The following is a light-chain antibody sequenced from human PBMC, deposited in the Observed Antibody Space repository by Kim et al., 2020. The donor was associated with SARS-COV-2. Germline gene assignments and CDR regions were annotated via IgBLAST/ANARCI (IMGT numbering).Light chain of an antibody. CDR1: SSDVGGYNY. CDR3: CSYAGSYNWV. V-gene: IGLV2-11*01. CDR2: DVS. J-gene: IGLJ3*02. Sequence: GQSVTISCTGNSSDVGGYNYVSWYQQQPGKAPKLMIYDVSKRPSGVPDRFSGSKSGNTASLTISGLQAEDEADYYCCSYAGSYNWVFGGGTQLTVL.